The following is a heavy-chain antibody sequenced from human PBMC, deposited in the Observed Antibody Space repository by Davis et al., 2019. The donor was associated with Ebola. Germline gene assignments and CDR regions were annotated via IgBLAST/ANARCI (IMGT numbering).Heavy chain of an antibody. Sequence: GESLKISCAASGFTFSNYAIHWVRQAPGKGLEWVAVISYDGGHKYYADSVKGRFAISRDNSKNTLYLQMNSRRAEETAVYYCARNTFPRGYGSGSYYHYWGQGTLVTVSS. V-gene: IGHV3-30*09. D-gene: IGHD3-10*01. CDR2: ISYDGGHK. CDR1: GFTFSNYA. J-gene: IGHJ4*02. CDR3: ARNTFPRGYGSGSYYHY.